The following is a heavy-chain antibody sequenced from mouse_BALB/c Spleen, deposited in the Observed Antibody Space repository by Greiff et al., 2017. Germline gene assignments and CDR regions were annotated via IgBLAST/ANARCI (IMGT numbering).Heavy chain of an antibody. D-gene: IGHD2-1*01. CDR1: GFTFSDYY. Sequence: DVQLVESGGGLVKPGGSLKLSCAASGFTFSDYYMYWVRQTPEKRLEWVATISDGGSYTYYPDSVKGRFTISRDNAKNNLYLQMSSLKSEDTAMYYCARGNYQDSYAMDYWGQGTSVTVSS. V-gene: IGHV5-4*02. J-gene: IGHJ4*01. CDR3: ARGNYQDSYAMDY. CDR2: ISDGGSYT.